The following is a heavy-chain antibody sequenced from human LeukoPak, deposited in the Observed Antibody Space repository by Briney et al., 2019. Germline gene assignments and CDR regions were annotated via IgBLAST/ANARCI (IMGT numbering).Heavy chain of an antibody. CDR2: INHSGST. J-gene: IGHJ3*02. D-gene: IGHD1-7*01. CDR3: ARPRGKNSNYPRRDDAFDI. V-gene: IGHV4-34*01. CDR1: GGSFSGYY. Sequence: SETLSLTCAVYGGSFSGYYWSWIRQPPGKGLEWIGEINHSGSTNYNPSLKSRVTISVDTSKNQFSLKLSSVTAADTAVYYCARPRGKNSNYPRRDDAFDIWGQGTMVTVSS.